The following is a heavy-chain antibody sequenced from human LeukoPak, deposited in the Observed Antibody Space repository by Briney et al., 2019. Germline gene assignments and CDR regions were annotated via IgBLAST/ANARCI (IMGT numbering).Heavy chain of an antibody. J-gene: IGHJ4*02. V-gene: IGHV1-2*02. D-gene: IGHD1-26*01. CDR2: INPNSGGT. CDR3: ARKTYSGTYYDY. Sequence: ASVKVSCKASGYTFTGHYMHWVRQAPGQRLEWMGWINPNSGGTKYAQKFQGRVTMTRDTSISTAYMELSRLRSDDTAVYYCARKTYSGTYYDYWGQGTLVTVSS. CDR1: GYTFTGHY.